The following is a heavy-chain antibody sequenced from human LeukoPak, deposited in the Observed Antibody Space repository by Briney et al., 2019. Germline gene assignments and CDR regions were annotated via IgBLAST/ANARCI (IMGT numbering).Heavy chain of an antibody. Sequence: GGSLRLSCAASGFTFSSYSMNWVRQAPGKGLEWVSSISSSSSYIYYADSVKGRFTISRGNAKNSLYLQMNSLRAEDTAVYYCARKGIQLWLTATLDYWGQGTLVTVSS. D-gene: IGHD5-18*01. J-gene: IGHJ4*02. CDR2: ISSSSSYI. CDR3: ARKGIQLWLTATLDY. CDR1: GFTFSSYS. V-gene: IGHV3-21*01.